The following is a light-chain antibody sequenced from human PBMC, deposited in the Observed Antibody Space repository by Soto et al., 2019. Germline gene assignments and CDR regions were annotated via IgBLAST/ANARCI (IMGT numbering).Light chain of an antibody. V-gene: IGKV1-39*01. J-gene: IGKJ3*01. CDR1: QKIGTY. CDR2: DAF. Sequence: DIQMTQSPSSLSASVGDRVTITCRASQKIGTYLNWYQQKVGKATKLLIYDAFNLQAGVPSRFSGGGSGTDFSLSISSMQPEDVATYYCQRSYRTARTFGPGTKLHI. CDR3: QRSYRTART.